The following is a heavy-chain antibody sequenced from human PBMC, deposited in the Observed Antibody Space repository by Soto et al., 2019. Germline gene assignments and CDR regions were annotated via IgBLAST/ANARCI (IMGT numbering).Heavy chain of an antibody. V-gene: IGHV4-34*01. Sequence: SETLSLTCAVYGGSFSGYYWSWIRQPPGKGLEWIGEINHSGSTNYNPSLKSRVTISVDTSKNQFSLKLSSVTAADTAVYYCARGRLYYYGSGSYYNGAGYSYYYGMAVWGQGPTVT. D-gene: IGHD3-10*01. CDR2: INHSGST. CDR3: ARGRLYYYGSGSYYNGAGYSYYYGMAV. CDR1: GGSFSGYY. J-gene: IGHJ6*02.